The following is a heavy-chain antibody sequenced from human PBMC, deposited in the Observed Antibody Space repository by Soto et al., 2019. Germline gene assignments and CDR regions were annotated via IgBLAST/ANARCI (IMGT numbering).Heavy chain of an antibody. J-gene: IGHJ4*02. D-gene: IGHD2-15*01. CDR1: VEPMTGGYY. V-gene: IGHV4-38-2*01. CDR2: IYYGGTT. Sequence: PSETLSLTCDVSVEPMTGGYYWGWIRQSPGKGLEWIGSIYYGGTTYYNPSPRSRLAISIDTSKNQFSLRLSSVTAADTALYYCARGWYYFDFWGQGTLVTVSS. CDR3: ARGWYYFDF.